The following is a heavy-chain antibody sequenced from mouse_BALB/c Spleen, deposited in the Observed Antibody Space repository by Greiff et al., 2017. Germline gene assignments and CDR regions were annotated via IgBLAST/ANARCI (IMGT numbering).Heavy chain of an antibody. CDR1: GYTFTSYY. CDR2: IYPGNVNT. V-gene: IGHV1S56*01. Sequence: QVQLQQSGPELVKPGASVRISCKASGYTFTSYYIHWVKQRPGQGLEWIGWIYPGNVNTKYNEKFKGKATLTADKSSSTAYMQLSSLTSEDSAVYFCARFGNNYAMDYWGQGTSVTVAS. CDR3: ARFGNNYAMDY. D-gene: IGHD2-1*01. J-gene: IGHJ4*01.